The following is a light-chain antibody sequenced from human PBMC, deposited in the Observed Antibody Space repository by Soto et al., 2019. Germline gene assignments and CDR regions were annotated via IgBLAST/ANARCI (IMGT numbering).Light chain of an antibody. J-gene: IGKJ2*01. Sequence: DIVMTQSPDSLTVSLGERATINCKSSQSLLEGSNNKDYLAWYQQKPGKPPKLLIYWASTRESGVPDRYSGSGSGTDFTLTISSQQAEDVAVYYCQQYYSPPYTFGQGTKVEIK. CDR1: QSLLEGSNNKDY. CDR3: QQYYSPPYT. CDR2: WAS. V-gene: IGKV4-1*01.